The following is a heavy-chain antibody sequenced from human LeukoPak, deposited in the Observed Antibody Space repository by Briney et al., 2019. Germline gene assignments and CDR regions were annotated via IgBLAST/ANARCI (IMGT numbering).Heavy chain of an antibody. CDR1: GGSINNYY. CDR2: IYYSGST. V-gene: IGHV4-59*08. D-gene: IGHD5-24*01. CDR3: ARPLGNGFSYWYFDL. J-gene: IGHJ2*01. Sequence: SETLSLTCTVSGGSINNYYWSWIRQPPGKGLEWVGCIYYSGSTNSNPSLKSRVTISIDTSKNQVSLKLRSVTAADTAVYYCARPLGNGFSYWYFDLWGRGTLVTVSP.